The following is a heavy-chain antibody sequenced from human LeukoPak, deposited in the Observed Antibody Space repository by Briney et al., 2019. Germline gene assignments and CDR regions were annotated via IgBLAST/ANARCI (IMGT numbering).Heavy chain of an antibody. V-gene: IGHV5-51*01. CDR1: GYIFTSYW. Sequence: GESLKIFCKGSGYIFTSYWIGWVRQMPGKGLEWMGIIYPGDSDTRYSPSFQGQVTISADKSISTAYLQWSSLKASDTAMYYCARRAPYDFSFWFDPWGQGTLVTVSS. CDR3: ARRAPYDFSFWFDP. CDR2: IYPGDSDT. J-gene: IGHJ5*02. D-gene: IGHD3-22*01.